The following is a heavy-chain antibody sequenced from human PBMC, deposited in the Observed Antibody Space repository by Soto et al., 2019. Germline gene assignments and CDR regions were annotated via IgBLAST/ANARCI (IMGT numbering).Heavy chain of an antibody. CDR1: GFTFINYP. D-gene: IGHD2-2*03. CDR2: ISSNGGST. J-gene: IGHJ4*02. V-gene: IGHV3-64*01. Sequence: GGSLRLSCAASGFTFINYPMHWVRQAPGKGLEYVSAISSNGGSTYYGNSVKGRFTISRDNSKNTLYLQMGSLRAEDMAVYYCARSYGYGQAYYFDYWGQGTLVTVSS. CDR3: ARSYGYGQAYYFDY.